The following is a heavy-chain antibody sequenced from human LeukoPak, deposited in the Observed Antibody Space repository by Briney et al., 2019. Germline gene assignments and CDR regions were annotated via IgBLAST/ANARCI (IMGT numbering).Heavy chain of an antibody. V-gene: IGHV4-59*01. Sequence: SETLSLTCTVSGGSISSYYWRWIRQPPGKGLEWIGYIYYSGSTNYNPSLKSRVTISVDTSKNQFSLKLSSVTAADTAVYYCARAGSSSGYDRVGAFDIWGQGTMVTVSS. J-gene: IGHJ3*02. CDR2: IYYSGST. D-gene: IGHD3-22*01. CDR3: ARAGSSSGYDRVGAFDI. CDR1: GGSISSYY.